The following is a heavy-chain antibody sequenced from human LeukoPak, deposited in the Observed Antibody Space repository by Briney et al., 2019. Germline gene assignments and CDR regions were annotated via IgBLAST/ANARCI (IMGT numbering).Heavy chain of an antibody. V-gene: IGHV4-59*01. Sequence: SETLSLTCTVSGGSISSYYWSWIRQPPGKGLEWIGSIYYSGSTYYNPSLKSRVTISVDTSKNQFSLKLSSVTAADTAVYYCARESYSSGYYYYWGQGTLVTVSS. J-gene: IGHJ4*02. CDR1: GGSISSYY. CDR3: ARESYSSGYYYY. D-gene: IGHD3-22*01. CDR2: IYYSGST.